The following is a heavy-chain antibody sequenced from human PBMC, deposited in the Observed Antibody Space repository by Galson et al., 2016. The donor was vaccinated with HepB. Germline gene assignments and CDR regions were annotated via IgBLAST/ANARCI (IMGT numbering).Heavy chain of an antibody. CDR3: ARDGGYSGYDAYGLDV. D-gene: IGHD5-12*01. Sequence: SLRLSCAASGFTFSIYDMHWVRQAPGIGLEWVSVIGTAGNTYYAASVKGRFTISREDAKNSLFLQMNSLTVGDTAVYYCARDGGYSGYDAYGLDVWGKGTTVTVSS. J-gene: IGHJ6*04. CDR2: IGTAGNT. V-gene: IGHV3-13*01. CDR1: GFTFSIYD.